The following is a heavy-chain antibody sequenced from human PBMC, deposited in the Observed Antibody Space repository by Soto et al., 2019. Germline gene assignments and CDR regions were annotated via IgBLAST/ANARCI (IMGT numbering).Heavy chain of an antibody. D-gene: IGHD3-16*01. Sequence: SETLSLTCTVSGGSISSYYWSWIRQPPGKRLEWVGYIYYSGSTNYNPSLKSRVTISVDTSKNQFSLKLSSVTAAVTAVYYCARHTIDSYAYWGQGTLVTVFS. CDR3: ARHTIDSYAY. CDR2: IYYSGST. V-gene: IGHV4-59*08. J-gene: IGHJ4*02. CDR1: GGSISSYY.